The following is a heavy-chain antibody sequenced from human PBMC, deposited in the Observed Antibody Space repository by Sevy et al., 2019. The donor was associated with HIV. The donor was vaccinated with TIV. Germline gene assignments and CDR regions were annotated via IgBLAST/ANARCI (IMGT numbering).Heavy chain of an antibody. D-gene: IGHD2-2*02. J-gene: IGHJ6*02. CDR3: AKVGYCSSTSCYSIYYGMDV. CDR2: ISGSGETT. CDR1: GLTFSSHA. Sequence: GGSLRLSCAASGLTFSSHAMSWVRQPPGRGLEWVSAISGSGETTSYADSVKGRFTISRDNSKNTLYLQMNSLRVEDTAVYYCAKVGYCSSTSCYSIYYGMDVWGRGTTVTVSS. V-gene: IGHV3-23*01.